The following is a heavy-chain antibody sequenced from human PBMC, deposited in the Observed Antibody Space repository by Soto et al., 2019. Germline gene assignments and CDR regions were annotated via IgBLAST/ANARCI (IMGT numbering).Heavy chain of an antibody. CDR2: ISTRSSYT. CDR1: RFTLSDYY. D-gene: IGHD6-6*01. CDR3: ARDQGHSSSSTYGMDV. Sequence: QVQLVESGGGLVKPGGSLRLSCAASRFTLSDYYMSWIRQAPGKGLEWVAYISTRSSYTNYADSVRGRFTISRDNAKNSVYLQINSLRAEDTAVYFCARDQGHSSSSTYGMDVWGQGTTVTVSS. J-gene: IGHJ6*02. V-gene: IGHV3-11*06.